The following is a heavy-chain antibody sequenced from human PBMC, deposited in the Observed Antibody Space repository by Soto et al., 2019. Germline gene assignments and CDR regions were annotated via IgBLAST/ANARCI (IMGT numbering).Heavy chain of an antibody. J-gene: IGHJ5*02. CDR2: LYYSGST. Sequence: SETLSLTCTVSGGSISSSSYYWGWIRQPPGKGLEWIGSLYYSGSTYYNPSLKSRVTISVDTSKNQFSLKLSSVTAADTAVYYCARPKQQFWFDPWGQGTLVTVSS. CDR1: GGSISSSSYY. D-gene: IGHD6-13*01. CDR3: ARPKQQFWFDP. V-gene: IGHV4-39*01.